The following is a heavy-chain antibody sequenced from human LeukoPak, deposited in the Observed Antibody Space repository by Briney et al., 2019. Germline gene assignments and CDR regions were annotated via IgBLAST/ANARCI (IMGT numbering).Heavy chain of an antibody. J-gene: IGHJ4*02. CDR1: GFTFSDHY. CDR2: ISHNGETK. D-gene: IGHD6-13*01. CDR3: ARDRHGYFDY. V-gene: IGHV3-11*01. Sequence: GGALRLSCAASGFTFSDHYMIWLRQAPGKGLEAISYISHNGETKYYADSVKGRLSISRYNAKSSLYLQMNSLRVEDTAVYYCARDRHGYFDYWGQGTLVTVSS.